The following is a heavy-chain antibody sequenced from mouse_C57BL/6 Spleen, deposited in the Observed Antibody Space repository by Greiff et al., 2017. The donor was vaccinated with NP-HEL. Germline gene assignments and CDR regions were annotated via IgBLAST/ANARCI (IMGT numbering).Heavy chain of an antibody. Sequence: QVTLKESGPGILQSSQTLSLTCSFSGFSLSTSGMGVSWIRQPSGKGLEWLAHIYWDDDKRYNPSLKSRLTISKDTSRNQVFLKITSVDTADTATYYCAREGPHYYGSSYEYYAMDYWGQGTSVTVSS. V-gene: IGHV8-12*01. CDR1: GFSLSTSGMG. D-gene: IGHD1-1*01. J-gene: IGHJ4*01. CDR3: AREGPHYYGSSYEYYAMDY. CDR2: IYWDDDK.